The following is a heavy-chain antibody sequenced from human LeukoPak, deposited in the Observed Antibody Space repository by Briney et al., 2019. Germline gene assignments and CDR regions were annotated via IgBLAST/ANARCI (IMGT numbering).Heavy chain of an antibody. J-gene: IGHJ3*02. CDR3: ATDLGGITMVRGASFDAFDI. Sequence: ASVKVSCKASGYTFTSYAMHWVRQAPGQRLEWMGWINAGNGNTKYSQKFQGRVTITRDTSASTAYMELSSLRSEDTAVYYCATDLGGITMVRGASFDAFDIWGQGTMVTVSS. V-gene: IGHV1-3*01. D-gene: IGHD3-10*01. CDR2: INAGNGNT. CDR1: GYTFTSYA.